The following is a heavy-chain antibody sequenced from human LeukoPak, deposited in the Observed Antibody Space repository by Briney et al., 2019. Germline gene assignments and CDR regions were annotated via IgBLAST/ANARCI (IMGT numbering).Heavy chain of an antibody. CDR3: ARDIGYYGSGSYQSLDYFDY. CDR1: GYTVTSYY. V-gene: IGHV1-46*01. CDR2: INPSGGST. D-gene: IGHD3-10*01. J-gene: IGHJ4*02. Sequence: ASVKVSCKASGYTVTSYYMHWVRQAPGQGLEWMGIINPSGGSTSYAQKFQGRVTMTRDTSTSTVYMELSSLRSEDTAVYYCARDIGYYGSGSYQSLDYFDYWGQGTLVTVSS.